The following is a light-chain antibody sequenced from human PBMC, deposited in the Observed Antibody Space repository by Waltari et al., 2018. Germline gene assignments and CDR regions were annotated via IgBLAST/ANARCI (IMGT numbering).Light chain of an antibody. CDR3: QQYKNWPPMYT. CDR1: QSVSSS. V-gene: IGKV3-15*01. CDR2: GAS. Sequence: EIVMTQSPATLSVSPGERATLPCRASQSVSSSLAWYQQKPGRAPRPLIYGASTRATGIPARFSGSGSGTEFTLTINSQQSEDSAVYYCQQYKNWPPMYTFGQGTKLEIK. J-gene: IGKJ2*01.